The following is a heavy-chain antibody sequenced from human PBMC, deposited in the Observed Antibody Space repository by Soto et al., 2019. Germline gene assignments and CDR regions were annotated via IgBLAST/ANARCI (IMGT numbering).Heavy chain of an antibody. V-gene: IGHV1-69*13. D-gene: IGHD3-22*01. Sequence: SVKVSCKASGGTFSSYAISWVRQAPGQGLEWMGGIIPIFGTANYAQKFQGRVTITADESTSTAYMELSSLRSGDTAVYYCARVGGGYYYDSSGYYFDYWGQGTLVTVSS. J-gene: IGHJ4*02. CDR2: IIPIFGTA. CDR1: GGTFSSYA. CDR3: ARVGGGYYYDSSGYYFDY.